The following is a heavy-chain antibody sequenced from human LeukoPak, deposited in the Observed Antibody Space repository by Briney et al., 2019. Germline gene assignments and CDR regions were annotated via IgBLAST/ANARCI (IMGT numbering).Heavy chain of an antibody. CDR1: GFTFSHYW. Sequence: GGSLRLSCAASGFTFSHYWMAWVRQAPGKGLEWVAIIRPDANDGSYVDSVKGRFTISRDNAKNSLYLQLNSLRVEDTAVYFCARADWGSIDYWGQGALVTVSS. D-gene: IGHD7-27*01. J-gene: IGHJ4*02. CDR3: ARADWGSIDY. CDR2: IRPDANDG. V-gene: IGHV3-7*01.